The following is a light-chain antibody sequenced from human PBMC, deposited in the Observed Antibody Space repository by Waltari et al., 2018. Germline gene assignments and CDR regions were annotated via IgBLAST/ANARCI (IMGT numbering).Light chain of an antibody. J-gene: IGLJ2*01. CDR2: SDD. Sequence: SYELTQPPSVSVSPGQTATITCPGDGLGDNHVWWYQQKPGQSPVAVIYSDDKRPSGIPERFSGSNSGNTATLTIGGTQTTDEGDYYCQAWDDTTVVFGAGTKVTV. CDR3: QAWDDTTVV. CDR1: GLGDNH. V-gene: IGLV3-1*01.